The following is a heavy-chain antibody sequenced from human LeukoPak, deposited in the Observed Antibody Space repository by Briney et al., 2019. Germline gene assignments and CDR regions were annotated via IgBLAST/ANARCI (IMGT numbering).Heavy chain of an antibody. D-gene: IGHD2-2*01. CDR2: IYSSGST. CDR1: GASISGSGYY. CDR3: ARGPYCSSTSCYGFDY. V-gene: IGHV4-39*02. J-gene: IGHJ4*02. Sequence: PSETLSLTCTVSGASISGSGYYWGWIRQPPGKGLEWIGSIYSSGSTYYNASLQSRVTISIETSKNQISLRLNSVTAADTAMYYCARGPYCSSTSCYGFDYWGQGTLVTVSS.